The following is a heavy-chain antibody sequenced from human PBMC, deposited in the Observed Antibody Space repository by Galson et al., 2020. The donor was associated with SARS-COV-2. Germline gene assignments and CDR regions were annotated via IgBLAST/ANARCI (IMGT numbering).Heavy chain of an antibody. J-gene: IGHJ5*02. CDR1: GDSVSGTSHY. D-gene: IGHD3-22*01. Sequence: SQTLSLTCTVSGDSVSGTSHYWSWIRQPPGKGLEWIGYSGSVNHNPSLKSRITISVDTSRNQFSLKLRSVTPADTAVYYCARILKTEAYHSSGYYYGASWLDRWGRGTLVTVSA. CDR3: ARILKTEAYHSSGYYYGASWLDR. V-gene: IGHV4-61*01. CDR2: YSGSV.